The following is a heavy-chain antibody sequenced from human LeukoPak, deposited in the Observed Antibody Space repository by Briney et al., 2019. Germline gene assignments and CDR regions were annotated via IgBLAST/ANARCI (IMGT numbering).Heavy chain of an antibody. V-gene: IGHV1-2*06. CDR1: GYTFTGYY. CDR2: INPNSGGT. Sequence: GASVKVSCKASGYTFTGYYMHWVRQAPGQGLEWMGRINPNSGGTNYAQKFQGRVTMTRDTSISTAYMELSRLRSDDTAVYYCARLQVGATPRQDYFDYWGQGTLVTASS. D-gene: IGHD1-26*01. J-gene: IGHJ4*02. CDR3: ARLQVGATPRQDYFDY.